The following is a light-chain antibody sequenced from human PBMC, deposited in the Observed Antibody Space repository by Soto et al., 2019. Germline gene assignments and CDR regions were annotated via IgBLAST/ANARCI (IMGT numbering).Light chain of an antibody. CDR3: QQRSSWPRALT. CDR1: QSVSSY. V-gene: IGKV3-11*01. CDR2: DAS. Sequence: EIVLTQSPATPSLSPGERATLSCRASQSVSSYLAWYQQKPGQAPRLLIYDASNRATGIPARFSGSGSGTDFTLTISSLEPEDFAVYYCQQRSSWPRALTFGGGTKVEIK. J-gene: IGKJ4*01.